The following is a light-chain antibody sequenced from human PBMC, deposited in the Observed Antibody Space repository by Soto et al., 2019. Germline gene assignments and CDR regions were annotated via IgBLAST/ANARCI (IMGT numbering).Light chain of an antibody. CDR3: QQYGGSSWT. CDR2: GAS. J-gene: IGKJ1*01. CDR1: QSISSNF. Sequence: EIVLTQSPGTLSLSPGERATLSCRASQSISSNFLAWHQQKPGQAPRLLIYGASFRATGIPVRFSGSGSGTDFTHSIRRLAPEDFAEYYCQQYGGSSWTFRQGTKVEIK. V-gene: IGKV3-20*01.